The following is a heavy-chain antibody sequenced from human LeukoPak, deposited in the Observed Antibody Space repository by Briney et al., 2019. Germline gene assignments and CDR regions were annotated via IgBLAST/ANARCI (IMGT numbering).Heavy chain of an antibody. Sequence: SETLSLTCTVSGGSISSSSYYWGWIRQPPGKGLEWIGSIYYSGSTYYNPSLKSRVTISVDTSKNQFSLKLSSVTAADTAVNYCARLKWELIDYWGQGTLVTVSS. CDR2: IYYSGST. J-gene: IGHJ4*02. V-gene: IGHV4-39*01. CDR1: GGSISSSSYY. CDR3: ARLKWELIDY. D-gene: IGHD1-26*01.